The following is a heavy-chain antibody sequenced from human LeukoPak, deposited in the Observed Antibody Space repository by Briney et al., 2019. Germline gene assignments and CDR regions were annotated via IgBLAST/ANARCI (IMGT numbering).Heavy chain of an antibody. V-gene: IGHV4-59*08. D-gene: IGHD3-22*01. J-gene: IGHJ1*01. CDR2: IYYSGST. CDR1: GGSISSYY. CDR3: ATGDSSGYYFAEYFQH. Sequence: PSETLSLTCTVSGGSISSYYWSWIRQPPGKGLEWIGYIYYSGSTNYNPSLKSRVTISVDTSKSQFSLKLSSVTAADTAVYYCATGDSSGYYFAEYFQHWGQGTLVTVSS.